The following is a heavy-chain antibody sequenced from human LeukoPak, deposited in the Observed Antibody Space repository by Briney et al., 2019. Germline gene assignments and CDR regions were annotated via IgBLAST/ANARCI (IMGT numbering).Heavy chain of an antibody. CDR3: ATYTHWVAGDV. CDR1: GFSFSDSW. V-gene: IGHV3-7*01. Sequence: GGSLRLSCVASGFSFSDSWMSWVRQAPGKGLEWVADIKKDGSVKEYVDSVKGRFTISRDNAKNSLYLQMDSLRAEDTAVYYCATYTHWVAGDVWGQGATVSVSS. J-gene: IGHJ6*02. CDR2: IKKDGSVK. D-gene: IGHD7-27*01.